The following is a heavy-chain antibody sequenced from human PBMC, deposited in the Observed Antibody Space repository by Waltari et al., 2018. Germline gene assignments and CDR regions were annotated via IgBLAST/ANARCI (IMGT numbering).Heavy chain of an antibody. CDR1: GFTFSSSW. Sequence: EVQLVESGGGLVQPGGSLRLSCAASGFTFSSSWMHWVRQGPGKGLVWVSYINRDGSSTRYADSVKGRFTISRDNAKNTLYLQMNSLRAEDTAVYYCARWDYSSSAYWGQGTLVTVSS. CDR3: ARWDYSSSAY. D-gene: IGHD6-6*01. V-gene: IGHV3-74*01. J-gene: IGHJ4*02. CDR2: INRDGSST.